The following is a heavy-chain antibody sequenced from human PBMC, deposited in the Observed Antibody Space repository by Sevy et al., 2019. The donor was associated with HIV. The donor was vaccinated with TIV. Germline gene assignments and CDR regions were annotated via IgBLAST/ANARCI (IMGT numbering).Heavy chain of an antibody. CDR3: TAGVGASDFDY. V-gene: IGHV3-15*01. J-gene: IGHJ4*02. D-gene: IGHD1-26*01. Sequence: GGSLRLSCAASGFTFSNAWMSWVRQAPGMGLEWVGRIKSKTEGATRDFAAPVKGRLLISRDDSRNTVYLQMNSLKTEDTAVYYCTAGVGASDFDYWGQGTLVTVSS. CDR1: GFTFSNAW. CDR2: IKSKTEGATR.